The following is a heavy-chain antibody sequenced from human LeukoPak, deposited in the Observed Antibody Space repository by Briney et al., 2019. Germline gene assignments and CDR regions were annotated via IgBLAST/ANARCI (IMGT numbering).Heavy chain of an antibody. CDR3: ARGRYDFWSGYQAYYGMDV. D-gene: IGHD3-3*01. V-gene: IGHV3-7*01. Sequence: QSGGSLRLSCAASGFTFSSYWMSWVRQAPGKGLEWVANIKQDGSEKYYVDSVKGRFTISRDNAKNSLYLQMNSLRAADTAVYYCARGRYDFWSGYQAYYGMDVWGQGTTVTVSS. CDR1: GFTFSSYW. J-gene: IGHJ6*02. CDR2: IKQDGSEK.